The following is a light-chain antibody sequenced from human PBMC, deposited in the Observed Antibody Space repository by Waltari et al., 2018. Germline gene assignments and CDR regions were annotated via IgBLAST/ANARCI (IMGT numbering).Light chain of an antibody. J-gene: IGKJ4*01. CDR3: QQYANLPLT. Sequence: DIQMTQSPYSLSAYVGDRVTITCQSSQDIRKNLNWFQQKPGKAPQVLIFDASNSQAAVPSMFSRSGSGTDCAFTSSSLQPEDIGTYYCQQYANLPLTFGVGTRVEIK. CDR1: QDIRKN. CDR2: DAS. V-gene: IGKV1-33*01.